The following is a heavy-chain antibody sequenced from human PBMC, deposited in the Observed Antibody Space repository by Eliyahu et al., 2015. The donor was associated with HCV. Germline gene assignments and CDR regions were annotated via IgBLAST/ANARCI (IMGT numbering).Heavy chain of an antibody. D-gene: IGHD2-2*01. CDR3: AKETYCSSTSCNYFDY. CDR1: GFTFSSYG. J-gene: IGHJ4*02. V-gene: IGHV3-30*02. CDR2: IRYDGSNK. Sequence: QVQLVESGGGVVQPGGSLRLSCAASGFTFSSYGMHWVRQAPGKGLEGVAFIRYDGSNKYYADSVKGRFTISRDNSKNTLYLQMNSLRAEDTAVYYCAKETYCSSTSCNYFDYWGQGTLVTVSS.